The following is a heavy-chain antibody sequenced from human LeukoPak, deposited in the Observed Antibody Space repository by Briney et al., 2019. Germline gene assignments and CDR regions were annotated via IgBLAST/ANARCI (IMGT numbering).Heavy chain of an antibody. CDR2: INHSGST. Sequence: PSETLSLTCAVYGGSFSGYYWSWIRQPTGKGLEWIGEINHSGSTNYNPSLKSRVTISVDTSKNQFSLKLSSVTAADTAVYYCARGPRAYCSGGSCPRFDYWGQGTLVTVSS. J-gene: IGHJ4*02. D-gene: IGHD2-15*01. CDR1: GGSFSGYY. V-gene: IGHV4-34*01. CDR3: ARGPRAYCSGGSCPRFDY.